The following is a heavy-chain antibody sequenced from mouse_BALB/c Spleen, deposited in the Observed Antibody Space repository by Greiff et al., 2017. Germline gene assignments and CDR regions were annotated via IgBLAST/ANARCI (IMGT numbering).Heavy chain of an antibody. J-gene: IGHJ2*01. Sequence: DVHLVESGGGLVKPGGSLKLSCAASGFTFSSYAMSWVRQTPEKRLEWVASISSGGSTYYPDSVKGRFTISRDNARNILYLQMSSLRSEDTAMYYCARAPITRGNYFDYWGQGTTLTVSS. CDR3: ARAPITRGNYFDY. CDR2: ISSGGST. D-gene: IGHD1-1*01. CDR1: GFTFSSYA. V-gene: IGHV5-6-5*01.